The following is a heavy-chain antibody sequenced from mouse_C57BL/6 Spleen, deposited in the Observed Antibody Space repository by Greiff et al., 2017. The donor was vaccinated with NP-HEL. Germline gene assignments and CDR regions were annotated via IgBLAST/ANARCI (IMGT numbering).Heavy chain of an antibody. CDR3: ARPRFYYGYAMDY. CDR1: GFTFTDYY. V-gene: IGHV7-3*01. CDR2: IRNKANGYTT. D-gene: IGHD2-1*01. Sequence: EVKLVESGGGLVQPGGSLSLSCAASGFTFTDYYMSWVRQPPGKALEWLGFIRNKANGYTTEYSASVKGRFTISRDNSQSILYLQMNALRAEDSATYYCARPRFYYGYAMDYWGQGTSVTVSS. J-gene: IGHJ4*01.